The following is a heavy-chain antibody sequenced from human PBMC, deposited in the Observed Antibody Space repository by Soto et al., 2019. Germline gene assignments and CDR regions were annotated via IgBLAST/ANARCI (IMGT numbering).Heavy chain of an antibody. D-gene: IGHD6-13*01. CDR3: ARGKTAAGTGWFDP. Sequence: SETLSLTCAVSGGSISSGGYSWSWIRQPPGKGLEWIGYIYHSGSTYYNPSLKSRVTISVDTSKNHFSLKLSSVTAADTVVYYCARGKTAAGTGWFDPWGQGTLVTVSS. CDR1: GGSISSGGYS. J-gene: IGHJ5*02. V-gene: IGHV4-30-2*01. CDR2: IYHSGST.